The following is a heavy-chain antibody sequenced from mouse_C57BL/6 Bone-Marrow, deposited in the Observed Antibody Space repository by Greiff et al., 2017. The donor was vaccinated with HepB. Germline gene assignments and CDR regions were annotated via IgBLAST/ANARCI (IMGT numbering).Heavy chain of an antibody. V-gene: IGHV14-4*01. CDR2: IDPENGDT. CDR1: GFNIKDAY. CDR3: TKGIYDGPLRGYFDV. Sequence: VQLQQSGAELVRPGASVKLSCTASGFNIKDAYMHWVKQRPEQGLEWIGWIDPENGDTEYASKFQGKATITADTSSNTAYLQLSSLTSEDTAVYYCTKGIYDGPLRGYFDVWGTGTTVTVSS. J-gene: IGHJ1*03. D-gene: IGHD2-3*01.